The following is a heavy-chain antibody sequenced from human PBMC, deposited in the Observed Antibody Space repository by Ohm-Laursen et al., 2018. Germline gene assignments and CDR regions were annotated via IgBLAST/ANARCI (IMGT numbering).Heavy chain of an antibody. V-gene: IGHV3-9*01. CDR2: INWNSVSI. J-gene: IGHJ3*02. Sequence: SLRLSCAPSGFTFYDYAMHWVRQAPGKGLEWVSGINWNSVSIGYADSVKGRFTVSRDNAKNSLYLQMNSLRDDDTAIYYCTRPQRDAFDIWGQGTMVTVSS. CDR1: GFTFYDYA. CDR3: TRPQRDAFDI.